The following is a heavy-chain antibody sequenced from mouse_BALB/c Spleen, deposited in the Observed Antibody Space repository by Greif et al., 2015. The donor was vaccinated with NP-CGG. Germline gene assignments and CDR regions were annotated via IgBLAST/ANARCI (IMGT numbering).Heavy chain of an antibody. V-gene: IGHV14-1*02. D-gene: IGHD2-1*01. Sequence: EVQLQQSGAELVRPGALVKLSCKASGFNTRDYYMHWVKQRPEQGLEWIGWIDPENGNTIYDPKFQGKASITADTSSNTAYLQLSSLTSEDTAVYYCARRGNPGGNYAMDYCGQGTSVTVSS. CDR2: IDPENGNT. CDR1: GFNTRDYY. J-gene: IGHJ4*01. CDR3: ARRGNPGGNYAMDY.